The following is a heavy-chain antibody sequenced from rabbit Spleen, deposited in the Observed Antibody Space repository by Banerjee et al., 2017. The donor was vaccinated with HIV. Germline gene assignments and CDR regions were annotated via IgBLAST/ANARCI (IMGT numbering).Heavy chain of an antibody. CDR1: GFDFSNYY. D-gene: IGHD4-1*01. Sequence: QLEETGGGLVQPGGSLTLSCKASGFDFSNYYLSWVRQAPGKGLEWIGIIYAGKGDTDYASWMNGRFTISSDNAQNTVDLQMNSLTAADTATYFCARQRNNGWSEFRLWGPGPLVTVS. CDR3: ARQRNNGWSEFRL. J-gene: IGHJ4*01. CDR2: IYAGKGDT. V-gene: IGHV1S7*01.